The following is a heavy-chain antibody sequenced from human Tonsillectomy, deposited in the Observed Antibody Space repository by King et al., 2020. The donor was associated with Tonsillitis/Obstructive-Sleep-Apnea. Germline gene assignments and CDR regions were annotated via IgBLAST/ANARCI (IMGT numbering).Heavy chain of an antibody. CDR2: IYYSGST. CDR3: ARTGYSYGYGGYFDY. J-gene: IGHJ4*02. V-gene: IGHV4-59*08. Sequence: QLQESGPGLVKPSETLSLTCTVSGGSISSYYWSWIRQPPGKGLEWIGYIYYSGSTNYNPSLKSRVTISVDTSKNQFSLKLSSVTAADTAAYYCARTGYSYGYGGYFDYWGQGTLVTVSS. D-gene: IGHD5-18*01. CDR1: GGSISSYY.